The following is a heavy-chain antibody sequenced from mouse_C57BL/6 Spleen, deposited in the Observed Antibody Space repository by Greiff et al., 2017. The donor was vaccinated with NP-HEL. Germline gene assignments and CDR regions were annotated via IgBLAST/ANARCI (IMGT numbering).Heavy chain of an antibody. J-gene: IGHJ3*01. CDR3: AREGGYDYDGWFAY. Sequence: QVQLQQSGAELVKPGASVKMSCKASGYTFTSYWITWVKQRPGQGLEWIGDIYPGSGSTNYNEKFKSKATLTVDTSSSTAYMQLSSLTSEDSAVYYCAREGGYDYDGWFAYWGQGTLVTVSA. CDR2: IYPGSGST. D-gene: IGHD2-4*01. CDR1: GYTFTSYW. V-gene: IGHV1-55*01.